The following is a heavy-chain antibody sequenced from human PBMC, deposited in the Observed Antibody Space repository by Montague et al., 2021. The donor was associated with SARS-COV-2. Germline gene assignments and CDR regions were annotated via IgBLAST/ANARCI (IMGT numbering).Heavy chain of an antibody. CDR1: GFTFSSYG. V-gene: IGHV3-33*01. CDR3: ARDYPRGDILTVYYYYMDV. CDR2: IWYDGSNK. Sequence: SLRLSCAASGFTFSSYGMHWVRQAPGKGLEWVAAIWYDGSNKYYADSVKGRFTISRDNSKNTLYLQMNSLRAEDTAVYYCARDYPRGDILTVYYYYMDVWGQGTTVTVSS. J-gene: IGHJ6*03. D-gene: IGHD3-9*01.